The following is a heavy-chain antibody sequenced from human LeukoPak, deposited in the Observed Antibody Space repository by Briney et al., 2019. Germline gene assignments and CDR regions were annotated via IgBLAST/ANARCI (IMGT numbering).Heavy chain of an antibody. J-gene: IGHJ4*02. CDR2: INEDGSQK. CDR1: GFTFSDSY. V-gene: IGHV3-7*01. D-gene: IGHD6-19*01. Sequence: GGSLRLSCVASGFTFSDSYMSWVRQAPGRGLEWVANINEDGSQKYYVDSVKGRFTISRDNAKNSLSLQMNSLRAEDTAVYYRARLVAVAGNRNFDYWGQGTLVTVSS. CDR3: ARLVAVAGNRNFDY.